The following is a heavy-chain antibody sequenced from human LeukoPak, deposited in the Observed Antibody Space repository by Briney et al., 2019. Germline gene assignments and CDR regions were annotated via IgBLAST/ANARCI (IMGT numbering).Heavy chain of an antibody. D-gene: IGHD2-15*01. CDR1: GYTLTELS. J-gene: IGHJ6*03. Sequence: ASVKVSCKVSGYTLTELSMHWVRQAPGKGLEWMGGFDPEDGETIYAQKFQGRVTMTEDTSTDTAYMELSSLRSEDTAVYYCARVILGGYCSGGSCYGEPYYYYYMDVWGKGTTVTISS. CDR3: ARVILGGYCSGGSCYGEPYYYYYMDV. CDR2: FDPEDGET. V-gene: IGHV1-24*01.